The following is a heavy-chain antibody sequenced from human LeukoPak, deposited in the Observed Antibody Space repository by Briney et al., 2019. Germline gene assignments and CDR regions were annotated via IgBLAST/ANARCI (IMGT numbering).Heavy chain of an antibody. D-gene: IGHD5-18*01. CDR2: ISGSGGNT. Sequence: PGGSLRLSCAASGFTFSSYAMSWVRQAPGKGLEWVSTISGSGGNTYYADSVKGRFTISRDNSKNTLYLQMNSLRTEDTALYYCAKDIGTWIQLWFDYWGQGTLVTVSS. CDR3: AKDIGTWIQLWFDY. V-gene: IGHV3-23*01. CDR1: GFTFSSYA. J-gene: IGHJ4*02.